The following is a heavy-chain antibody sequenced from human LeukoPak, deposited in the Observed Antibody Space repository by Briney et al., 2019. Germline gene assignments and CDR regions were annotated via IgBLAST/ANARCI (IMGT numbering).Heavy chain of an antibody. CDR2: SSGSGSST. CDR3: AKRYSSSWELDY. D-gene: IGHD6-13*01. CDR1: GFTFSSYA. V-gene: IGHV3-23*01. Sequence: PGGSLRLSCTASGFTFSSYAMSWVRQAPGTGLERVSASSGSGSSTYYADSVKGRFTISRDNSKNTLYLQMNSLRAEDTAVYYCAKRYSSSWELDYWGQGTLVTVSS. J-gene: IGHJ4*02.